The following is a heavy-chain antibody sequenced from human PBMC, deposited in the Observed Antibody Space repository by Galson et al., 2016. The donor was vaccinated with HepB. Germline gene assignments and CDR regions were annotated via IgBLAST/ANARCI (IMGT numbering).Heavy chain of an antibody. J-gene: IGHJ5*02. V-gene: IGHV3-74*01. Sequence: SLRLSCAASGFSFSIYWMHWVRQAPGKGLVWVSRINGDGSDTYYADSVKGRFTVSRDNAKNTLYLQMHSVRVEATAVYYFARSDHFDPWGQGTLVTVSS. D-gene: IGHD1-14*01. CDR2: INGDGSDT. CDR1: GFSFSIYW. CDR3: ARSDHFDP.